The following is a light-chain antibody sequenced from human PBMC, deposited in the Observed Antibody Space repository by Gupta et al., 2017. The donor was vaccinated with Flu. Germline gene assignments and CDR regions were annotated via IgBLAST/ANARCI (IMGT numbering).Light chain of an antibody. J-gene: IGKJ1*01. CDR3: MQSVPLRT. Sequence: DIVMTQTPLSLSVTPGQPASISCRSSQSLLHSDGMTYFYWYVQKPGQPPQLMIYEVSKRFSGVPDRFSGSGAGKDFTLKSSRGEDEDVGIYYCMQSVPLRTFGQGTKVEIK. CDR2: EVS. CDR1: QSLLHSDGMTY. V-gene: IGKV2D-29*01.